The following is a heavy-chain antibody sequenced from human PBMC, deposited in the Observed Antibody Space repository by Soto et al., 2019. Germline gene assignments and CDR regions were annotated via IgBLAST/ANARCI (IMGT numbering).Heavy chain of an antibody. CDR3: AREAVGGSSGYYFRYFDY. CDR2: IYYSGST. V-gene: IGHV4-59*01. CDR1: GGSISSYY. Sequence: ASETLSLTCTVSGGSISSYYWSWIRQPPGKGLEWIGYIYYSGSTNYNPSLKSRVTISVDTSKNQFSLKLSSVTAADTAVYYCAREAVGGSSGYYFRYFDYWGQGTLVTVSS. D-gene: IGHD3-22*01. J-gene: IGHJ4*02.